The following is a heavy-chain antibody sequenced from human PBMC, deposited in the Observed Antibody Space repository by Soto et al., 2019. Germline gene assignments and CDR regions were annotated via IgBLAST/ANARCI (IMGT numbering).Heavy chain of an antibody. CDR1: GFTFSSYA. CDR3: ARVAVEMATIHVFDY. D-gene: IGHD5-12*01. CDR2: ISYDGSNK. V-gene: IGHV3-30-3*01. J-gene: IGHJ4*02. Sequence: QVQLVESGGGVVQPGRSLSLSCAASGFTFSSYAMHWVRQAPGKGLEWVAVISYDGSNKYYTDSVKGRFTISRDNSKNTLYLQMNSLRAEDSAVYYCARVAVEMATIHVFDYWGQGTLVTVSS.